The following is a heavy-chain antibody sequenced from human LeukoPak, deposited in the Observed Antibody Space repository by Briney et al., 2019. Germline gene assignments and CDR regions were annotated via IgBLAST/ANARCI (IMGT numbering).Heavy chain of an antibody. Sequence: PLGTLSLTCAVSGDSISSSNWWSWVRQPPGKGLKWIGEVYHSGSTNYNPSLKSRVTISVDKSKNQFSLKLSSVTAADTAVYYCARDTVVVPAATGVNWFDPWGQGTLVTVSS. CDR2: VYHSGST. CDR1: GDSISSSNW. CDR3: ARDTVVVPAATGVNWFDP. J-gene: IGHJ5*02. V-gene: IGHV4-4*02. D-gene: IGHD2-2*01.